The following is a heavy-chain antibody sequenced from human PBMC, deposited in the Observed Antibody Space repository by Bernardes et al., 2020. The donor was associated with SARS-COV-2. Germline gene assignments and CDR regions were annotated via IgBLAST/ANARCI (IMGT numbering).Heavy chain of an antibody. CDR1: GGSISSNNYY. CDR3: ARFGQQLADFDY. D-gene: IGHD6-13*01. V-gene: IGHV4-39*01. CDR2: IYYSGTT. Sequence: SETLSLTCTISGGSISSNNYYWGWIRQPPGKGLEWIGNIYYSGTTYYNASLKSRVTIFADTSKKPFSLRLKSVTAADTAVYYCARFGQQLADFDYWGQGTLVTVSA. J-gene: IGHJ4*02.